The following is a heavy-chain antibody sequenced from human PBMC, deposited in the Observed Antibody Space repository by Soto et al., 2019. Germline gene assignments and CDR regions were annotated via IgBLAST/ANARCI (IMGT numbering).Heavy chain of an antibody. CDR3: ARRSFGMDV. CDR2: IYSGGST. Sequence: EVQLVESGGGLVQPGGSLRLSCAASGFTVSSNYMSWVRQAPGKGLEWVSVIYSGGSTYYADFVKGRFTISRDNSKNTLYLQMVSLRDEDTAVYCCARRSFGMDVWGRGTAVTVSS. CDR1: GFTVSSNY. J-gene: IGHJ6*04. V-gene: IGHV3-66*01.